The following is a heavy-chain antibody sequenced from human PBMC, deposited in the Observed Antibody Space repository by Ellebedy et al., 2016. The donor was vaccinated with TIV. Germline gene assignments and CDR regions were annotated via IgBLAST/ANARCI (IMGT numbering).Heavy chain of an antibody. V-gene: IGHV4-59*12. J-gene: IGHJ4*02. CDR2: IYHSGST. CDR1: GGSISSYY. CDR3: ARARLSSAEWLVRDKYYFDY. Sequence: MPGGSLRLSCTVSGGSISSYYWSWIRQPPGKGLEWIGYIYHSGSTNSNPSLKNRVTISVDTSKNQFSLQLNSVTPEDTAVYYCARARLSSAEWLVRDKYYFDYWGQGTLVTVSS. D-gene: IGHD6-19*01.